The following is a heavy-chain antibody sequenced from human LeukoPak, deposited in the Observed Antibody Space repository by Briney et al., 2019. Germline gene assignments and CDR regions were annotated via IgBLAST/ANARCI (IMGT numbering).Heavy chain of an antibody. CDR2: INPNSGGT. J-gene: IGHJ4*02. D-gene: IGHD3-22*01. V-gene: IGHV1-2*02. CDR1: GYPFIGNY. CDR3: ASLSYYDLSGYFY. Sequence: ASVKVSCKASGYPFIGNYIHWVRQAPGQGLEWMGWINPNSGGTQYSQKFQGRVTLTRDTSITTGYMELSGLSSDDTAVYYCASLSYYDLSGYFYWGQGTLVTVSS.